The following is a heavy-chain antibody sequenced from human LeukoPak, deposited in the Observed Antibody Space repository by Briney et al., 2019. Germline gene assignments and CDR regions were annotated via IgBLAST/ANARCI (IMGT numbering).Heavy chain of an antibody. CDR1: DESFSGYY. CDR3: ARGNRPYGEHEAFDI. D-gene: IGHD3-10*01. V-gene: IGHV4-34*01. Sequence: PSETLSLTCAVYDESFSGYYCSWIRQPPRKGLEWIGGIDHSGSTNYNPSLQSRVTISVDTSKNQFSLKVSSVSAADTAVYYCARGNRPYGEHEAFDIWGHGTTVTVSP. CDR2: IDHSGST. J-gene: IGHJ3*02.